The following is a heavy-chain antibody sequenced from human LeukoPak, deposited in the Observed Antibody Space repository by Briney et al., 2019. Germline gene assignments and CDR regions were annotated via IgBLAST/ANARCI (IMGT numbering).Heavy chain of an antibody. J-gene: IGHJ4*02. CDR2: ISSSSNYI. CDR1: GFTFNSYS. V-gene: IGHV3-21*01. Sequence: GGSLRLSCAASGFTFNSYSMNWVRQAPGRGLEWVSPISSSSNYIYYADSLKGRFTISRDNAKNSLYLQMNSLRAEDTAVYFCARITTNGYFEYWGQGTLVTVSS. D-gene: IGHD1-1*01. CDR3: ARITTNGYFEY.